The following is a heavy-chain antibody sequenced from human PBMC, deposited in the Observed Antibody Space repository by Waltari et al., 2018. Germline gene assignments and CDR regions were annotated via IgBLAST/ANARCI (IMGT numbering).Heavy chain of an antibody. V-gene: IGHV4-39*07. D-gene: IGHD3-22*01. CDR3: ARGRPYYYDSSGYYYLDP. CDR2: IYYSGST. J-gene: IGHJ5*02. Sequence: QLQLQESGPGLVKPSETLSLTCTVSGGSISSSSYYWGWIRQPPGKGLEWIGSIYYSGSTYYNPSLKSRVTISVDTSKNQFSLKLSSVTAADTAVYYCARGRPYYYDSSGYYYLDPWGQGTLVTVSS. CDR1: GGSISSSSYY.